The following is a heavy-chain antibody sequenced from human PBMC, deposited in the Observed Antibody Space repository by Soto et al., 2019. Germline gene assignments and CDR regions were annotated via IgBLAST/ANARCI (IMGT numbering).Heavy chain of an antibody. CDR3: ARFTVTNFDL. J-gene: IGHJ2*01. V-gene: IGHV4-39*01. CDR2: IYYSGST. Sequence: SETLSLTCTVSGGSISSSSYYWGWIRQPPGKGLEWIGSIYYSGSTYYNTSLKSRVTISVDTSKNQFSLKLSSVTAADTAVYYCARFTVTNFDLWGRGTLVTVSS. CDR1: GGSISSSSYY. D-gene: IGHD4-17*01.